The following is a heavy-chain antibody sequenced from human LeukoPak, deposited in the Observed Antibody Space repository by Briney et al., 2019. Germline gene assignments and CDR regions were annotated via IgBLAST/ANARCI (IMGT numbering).Heavy chain of an antibody. Sequence: PSETLSLTCAVSGGSISSSNWWSWVRQPPGKGLEWIGEIYHSGSTNYNPSLKSRVTISVDESKNQFSLKLSSVTAADTAVYYCASSAPLYYYDSSGYFYWGRGTLVTVSS. CDR3: ASSAPLYYYDSSGYFY. CDR1: GGSISSSNW. D-gene: IGHD3-22*01. J-gene: IGHJ4*02. V-gene: IGHV4-4*02. CDR2: IYHSGST.